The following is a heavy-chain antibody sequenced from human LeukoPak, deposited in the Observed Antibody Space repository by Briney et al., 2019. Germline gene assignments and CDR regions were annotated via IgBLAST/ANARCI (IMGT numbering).Heavy chain of an antibody. J-gene: IGHJ4*02. Sequence: SETLSLTCTVSGGSISSRDYYWSWIRQPPGKGLEWIGYIYYSGSTYYNPSLKSRVTISVDTSKNQFSLKLSSVTAADTAVYYCARGGGYCSSISCSGFDYWGQGTLVTVSS. D-gene: IGHD2-2*01. CDR1: GGSISSRDYY. CDR3: ARGGGYCSSISCSGFDY. CDR2: IYYSGST. V-gene: IGHV4-30-4*08.